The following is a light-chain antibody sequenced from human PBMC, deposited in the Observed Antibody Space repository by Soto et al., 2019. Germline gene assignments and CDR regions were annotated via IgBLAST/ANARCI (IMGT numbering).Light chain of an antibody. CDR2: GAS. CDR3: LQYSSLWT. V-gene: IGKV3-20*01. Sequence: EIVLTQSPGTLSLSPGERATLSCRTSQSVSNNYLAWYQQKPGQAPRLLIYGASSRATGIPDRFSGSGSGTDFTLSISRLEPEDFAVYYCLQYSSLWTSGQGTKVKIK. CDR1: QSVSNNY. J-gene: IGKJ1*01.